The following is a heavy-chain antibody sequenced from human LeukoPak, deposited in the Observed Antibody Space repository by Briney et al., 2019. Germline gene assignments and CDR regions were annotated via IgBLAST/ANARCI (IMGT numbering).Heavy chain of an antibody. Sequence: PGRSLRLSCAASGFTFSTYGMHWVRQAPGKGLEWVAVMSYDGSNKYYADSVKGRFTISRDNSKNTLSLQMNSLRAEDTAVYYCARGGPQAYCGGDCYFDYWGQGSLVTVSS. J-gene: IGHJ4*02. D-gene: IGHD2-21*02. CDR2: MSYDGSNK. V-gene: IGHV3-30*03. CDR1: GFTFSTYG. CDR3: ARGGPQAYCGGDCYFDY.